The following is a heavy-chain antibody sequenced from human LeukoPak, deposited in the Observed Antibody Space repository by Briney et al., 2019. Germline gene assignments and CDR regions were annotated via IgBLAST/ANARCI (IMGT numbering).Heavy chain of an antibody. CDR1: GFTFDDYA. D-gene: IGHD6-13*01. CDR2: IYSGGST. Sequence: GGSLRLSCAASGFTFDDYAMHWVRQAPGKGLEWVSVIYSGGSTYYADSVKGRFTISRDNSKNTLYLQMNSLRAEDTAVYYCAAAAGIRRDYWGQGTLVTVSS. CDR3: AAAAGIRRDY. V-gene: IGHV3-66*01. J-gene: IGHJ4*02.